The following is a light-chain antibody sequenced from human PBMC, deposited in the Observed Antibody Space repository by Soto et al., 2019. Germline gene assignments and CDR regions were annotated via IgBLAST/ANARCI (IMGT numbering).Light chain of an antibody. CDR1: ETVSRDY. CDR2: GAS. J-gene: IGKJ1*01. Sequence: VLAQSPATLSLSPGERATVSFRASETVSRDYLDWYKKNPGQDPRLLIYGASTRATGIPDRLTSSGSGTDFTIPITRLEADDYAAYYCHQYGSSRTWTFGQGTKV. CDR3: HQYGSSRTWT. V-gene: IGKV3-20*01.